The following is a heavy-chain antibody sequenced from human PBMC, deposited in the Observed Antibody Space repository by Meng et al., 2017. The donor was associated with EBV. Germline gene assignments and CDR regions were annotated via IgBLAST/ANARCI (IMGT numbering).Heavy chain of an antibody. D-gene: IGHD3-10*01. CDR1: GGPFRYYA. Sequence: QVQVVHAAAEVKRPGSSVKVSCKTSGGPFRYYAISWVRQAPGQGLEWLGGFLPRLGAPNYAQKFHGRVKITADESTSTHYMDLSSLRSEDTAIYYCASESGRGYTPDYWGQGTLVTVSS. CDR2: FLPRLGAP. CDR3: ASESGRGYTPDY. V-gene: IGHV1-69*01. J-gene: IGHJ4*02.